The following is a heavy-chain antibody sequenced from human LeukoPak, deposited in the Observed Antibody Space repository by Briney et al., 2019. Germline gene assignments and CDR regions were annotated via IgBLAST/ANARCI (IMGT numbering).Heavy chain of an antibody. CDR3: ARGYAGTLFY. D-gene: IGHD4-23*01. CDR1: GFSFSSYE. CDR2: ISSGGTTI. Sequence: PGGSLRLSCAASGFSFSSYEMNWVRQAPGKGLEWVSYISSGGTTIYNADSVKGRFTVSRDNAKNSLYLQMNSLRVEDTGVYYCARGYAGTLFYWGQGTLVTVSS. J-gene: IGHJ4*02. V-gene: IGHV3-48*03.